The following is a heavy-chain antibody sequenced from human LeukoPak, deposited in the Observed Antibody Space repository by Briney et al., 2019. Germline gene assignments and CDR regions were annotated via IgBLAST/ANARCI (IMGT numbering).Heavy chain of an antibody. J-gene: IGHJ4*02. Sequence: SETLSLTCIVSGGSISSYYWSWIRQPPGKGLEWIANIYHTGSTNYNPSLSSRVTISIDTAKNQFSLKLTSVTAADTAVYYCARRGRNSSGWQDYLWGQGTLVTVSS. CDR1: GGSISSYY. CDR3: ARRGRNSSGWQDYL. CDR2: IYHTGST. D-gene: IGHD6-25*01. V-gene: IGHV4-59*01.